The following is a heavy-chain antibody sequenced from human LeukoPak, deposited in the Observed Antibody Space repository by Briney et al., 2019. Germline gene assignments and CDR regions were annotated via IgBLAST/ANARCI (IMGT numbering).Heavy chain of an antibody. CDR1: GGSISSGDYY. V-gene: IGHV4-30-4*08. CDR3: ARVGAAAGYYFDY. D-gene: IGHD6-13*01. Sequence: KPSETLSLTCTVSGGSISSGDYYWSWIRQPPGKGLEWIGYIYYSGSTYYNPSLKSRVTISVDTSKNQFSLKLSSVTAADTAVYYCARVGAAAGYYFDYWGQGTLVTVSS. J-gene: IGHJ4*02. CDR2: IYYSGST.